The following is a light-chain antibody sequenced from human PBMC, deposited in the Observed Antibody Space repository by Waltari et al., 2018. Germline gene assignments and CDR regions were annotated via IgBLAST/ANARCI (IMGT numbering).Light chain of an antibody. Sequence: DIQMTQSPSSVSASVGDTVTITCRASQSISAWLAWYQQKPGKAPKLLISAAFNLQSGVPSRFSGSRSGTDFSLTISSLQPEDFATYYCKQCNTLHFAFGGGT. CDR3: KQCNTLHFA. CDR2: AAF. CDR1: QSISAW. J-gene: IGKJ4*01. V-gene: IGKV1D-12*01.